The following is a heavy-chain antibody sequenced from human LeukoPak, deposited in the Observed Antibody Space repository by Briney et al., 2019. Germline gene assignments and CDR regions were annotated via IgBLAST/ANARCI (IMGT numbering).Heavy chain of an antibody. Sequence: ASAKVSCKASGYTFTSYYMHWVRQAPGQGLEWMGIINPSGGSTSYAQKFQGRVTMTRDTSTSTVYMELSSLRSEDTAVYYCARVLVGYNWFDPWGQGTLVTVSS. CDR2: INPSGGST. CDR1: GYTFTSYY. D-gene: IGHD2-8*02. V-gene: IGHV1-46*01. J-gene: IGHJ5*02. CDR3: ARVLVGYNWFDP.